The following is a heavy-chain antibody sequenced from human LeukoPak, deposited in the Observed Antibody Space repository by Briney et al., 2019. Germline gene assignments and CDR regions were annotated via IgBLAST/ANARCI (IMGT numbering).Heavy chain of an antibody. CDR3: ARDRVGGNRRGDSSI. D-gene: IGHD2-21*01. J-gene: IGHJ3*02. CDR2: INHSGVT. Sequence: SSETLSLTCAIHGGSLTDYFWTWIRQPPGKGLEWIGEINHSGVTHYSPSVRGRVTMSIDTSKNQFSLTLTSVTAADTAVYYCARDRVGGNRRGDSSIWAQGTTVTVSS. V-gene: IGHV4-34*01. CDR1: GGSLTDYF.